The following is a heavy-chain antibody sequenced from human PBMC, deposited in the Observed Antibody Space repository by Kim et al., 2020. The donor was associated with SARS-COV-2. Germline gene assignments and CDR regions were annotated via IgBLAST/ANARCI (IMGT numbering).Heavy chain of an antibody. CDR2: IKSKTDGGTT. J-gene: IGHJ4*02. D-gene: IGHD6-19*01. Sequence: GGSLRLSCAASGFTFSNAGMSWVRQAPGKGLEWVGRIKSKTDGGTTDYAAPVKGRFTISRDDSKNTLYLQMNSLKTEDTAVYYCTTEAVAAAPPFFGYWGQGTLVTVSS. CDR1: GFTFSNAG. CDR3: TTEAVAAAPPFFGY. V-gene: IGHV3-15*01.